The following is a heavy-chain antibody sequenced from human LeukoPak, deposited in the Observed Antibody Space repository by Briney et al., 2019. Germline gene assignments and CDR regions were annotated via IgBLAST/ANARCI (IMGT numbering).Heavy chain of an antibody. CDR2: INHSGST. D-gene: IGHD6-13*01. CDR3: ARFITATPGSSLDYFDL. CDR1: NVSNSGYY. V-gene: IGHV4-34*01. Sequence: SETLSLTCAVSNVSNSGYYWTWIRQPPGKGLEWIGEINHSGSTNYNPSLKSRVTISVDTSKNQFSLKLSSVTAADTALYYCARFITATPGSSLDYFDLWGQGTLVTVSS. J-gene: IGHJ4*02.